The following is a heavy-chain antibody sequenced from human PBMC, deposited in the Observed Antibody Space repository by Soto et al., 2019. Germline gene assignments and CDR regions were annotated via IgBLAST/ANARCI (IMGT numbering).Heavy chain of an antibody. Sequence: ASVKVSCKASGYTFTSYAMHWVHQAPGQRLEWMGWINAGNGNTKYSQKFQGRVTITRDTSASTAYMELSSLRSEDTAVYYCARDELELLASGYYYYYGMDVWGQGTTVTVSS. CDR2: INAGNGNT. V-gene: IGHV1-3*01. D-gene: IGHD1-7*01. CDR1: GYTFTSYA. J-gene: IGHJ6*02. CDR3: ARDELELLASGYYYYYGMDV.